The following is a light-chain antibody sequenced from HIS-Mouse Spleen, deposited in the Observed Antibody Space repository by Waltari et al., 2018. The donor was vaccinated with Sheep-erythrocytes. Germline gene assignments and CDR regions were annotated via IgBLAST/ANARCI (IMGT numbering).Light chain of an antibody. CDR1: SSNIGSNT. V-gene: IGLV1-44*01. CDR2: SNK. J-gene: IGLJ3*02. CDR3: AAWDDSLNGPV. Sequence: PGQRVTISCSGSSSNIGSNTVNWYQQLPGTAPKLLIYSNKQRPSGVPDRFSGSKSGTSASLAISGLQSEDEADYYCAAWDDSLNGPVFGGGTKLTVL.